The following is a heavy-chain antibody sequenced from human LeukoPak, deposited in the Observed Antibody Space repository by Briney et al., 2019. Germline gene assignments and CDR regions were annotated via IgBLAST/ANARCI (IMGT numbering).Heavy chain of an antibody. Sequence: QPGGSLRLSCAASGFTFSSYWMHWVRQAPGKGLVWVSRINSDGSSTTYADSVKGRFTISRDNAKNTLYLQMNSLRAEDTAVYYCARGGSYLSAFDIWGQGAMVTVSS. V-gene: IGHV3-74*01. CDR3: ARGGSYLSAFDI. CDR2: INSDGSST. D-gene: IGHD1-26*01. J-gene: IGHJ3*02. CDR1: GFTFSSYW.